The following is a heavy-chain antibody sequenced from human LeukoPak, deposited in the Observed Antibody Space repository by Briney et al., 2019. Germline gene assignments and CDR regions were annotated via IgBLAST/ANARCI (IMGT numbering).Heavy chain of an antibody. Sequence: ASVKVSCKASGGTFSSYAISWVRQAPGQGLEWMGGIIPIFGTANYAQKFQGRVTITADESTSTAYMELSSLRSEDTAVYYCARDGAAAGSWVDYWGQGTLVTVSS. J-gene: IGHJ4*02. CDR1: GGTFSSYA. D-gene: IGHD6-13*01. CDR2: IIPIFGTA. V-gene: IGHV1-69*13. CDR3: ARDGAAAGSWVDY.